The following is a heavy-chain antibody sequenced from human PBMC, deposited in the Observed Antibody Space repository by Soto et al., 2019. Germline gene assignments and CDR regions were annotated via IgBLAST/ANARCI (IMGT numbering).Heavy chain of an antibody. J-gene: IGHJ4*02. V-gene: IGHV4-31*03. Sequence: QVQLQESGPGLVKPSQTLSLTCTVSGGSISSGGYYWSWIRQHPGKGLEWIGYIYYSGSTYYNPSLKSRVTISVDTSKNPFSLKLSSVTAAATAVYYCARGTRWVTMVRGVTFDYWGQGTLVTVSS. CDR3: ARGTRWVTMVRGVTFDY. CDR1: GGSISSGGYY. CDR2: IYYSGST. D-gene: IGHD3-10*01.